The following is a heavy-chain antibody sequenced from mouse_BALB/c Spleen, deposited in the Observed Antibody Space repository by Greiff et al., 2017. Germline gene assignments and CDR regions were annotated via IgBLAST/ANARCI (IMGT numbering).Heavy chain of an antibody. D-gene: IGHD4-1*01. CDR1: GFSLTSYG. Sequence: VKLVESGPGLVAPSQSLSITCTVSGFSLTSYGVHWVRQPPGKGLEWLGVIWAGGSTNYNSALMSRLSISKDNSKSQVFLKMNSLQTDDTAMYYCAREESGILYAMDYWGQGTSVTVSS. V-gene: IGHV2-9*02. CDR2: IWAGGST. J-gene: IGHJ4*01. CDR3: AREESGILYAMDY.